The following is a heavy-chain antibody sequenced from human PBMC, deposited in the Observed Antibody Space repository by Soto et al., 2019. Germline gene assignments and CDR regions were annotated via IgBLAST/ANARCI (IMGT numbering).Heavy chain of an antibody. Sequence: SSETLSLTCSVSGGSVSNKTYYWNWLRQSPGKGLEWIGNIYNTGTTNYNPSLRSRSTISIDTSKNQFSPHLKSVTAADSAMYFCARGHGVYVRFDFWGQGALVTVSS. CDR1: GGSVSNKTYY. V-gene: IGHV4-61*01. CDR3: ARGHGVYVRFDF. J-gene: IGHJ4*02. CDR2: IYNTGTT. D-gene: IGHD3-16*01.